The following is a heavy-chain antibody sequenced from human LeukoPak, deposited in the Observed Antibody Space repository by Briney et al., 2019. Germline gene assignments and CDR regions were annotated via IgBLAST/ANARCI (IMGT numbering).Heavy chain of an antibody. CDR1: GFTFSSYG. Sequence: GGSLRLSCAASGFTFSSYGMHWVRQAPGKGLEWVAFIRYDGSSKYYADSVKGRFTISRDNSKNTLYLQMNSLRAEDTAVYYCAKDPKQQLVPYLDYWGQGTLVTVSS. V-gene: IGHV3-30*02. D-gene: IGHD6-13*01. CDR3: AKDPKQQLVPYLDY. J-gene: IGHJ4*02. CDR2: IRYDGSSK.